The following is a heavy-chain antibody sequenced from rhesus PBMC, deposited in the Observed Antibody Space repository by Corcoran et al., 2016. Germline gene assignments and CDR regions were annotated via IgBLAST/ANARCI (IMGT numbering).Heavy chain of an antibody. Sequence: QVQLQESGPGLVKPSETLSLTCAVSGGSISDIYYWSWIRQPPGKGLEWIGYIYGSGGSTYYNPSLKSRVTISTDTSKNQFSLKLSSVTAADTAVYYCARETVLVVVARKFDYWGQGVLVTVSS. J-gene: IGHJ4*01. CDR3: ARETVLVVVARKFDY. CDR2: IYGSGGST. V-gene: IGHV4-106*01. CDR1: GGSISDIYY. D-gene: IGHD2-21*01.